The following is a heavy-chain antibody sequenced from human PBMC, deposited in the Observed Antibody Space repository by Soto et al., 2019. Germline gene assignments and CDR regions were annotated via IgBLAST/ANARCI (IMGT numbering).Heavy chain of an antibody. CDR2: IIPIFGTA. CDR1: GGTFSSYA. J-gene: IGHJ3*02. V-gene: IGHV1-69*01. Sequence: QVQLVQSGAEVKKPGSSVKISCKASGGTFSSYAISWVRQAPGQGLEWMGGIIPIFGTANYAQKFQGRVTITADESTSTAYMELSSLRSEDTAVYYCARAGPYYYDSSVGAFDIWGQGTMVTVSS. D-gene: IGHD3-22*01. CDR3: ARAGPYYYDSSVGAFDI.